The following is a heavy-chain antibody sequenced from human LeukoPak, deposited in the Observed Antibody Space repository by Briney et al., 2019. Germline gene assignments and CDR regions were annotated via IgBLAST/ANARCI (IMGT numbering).Heavy chain of an antibody. V-gene: IGHV1-18*01. J-gene: IGHJ5*02. CDR3: ASAPRGTAIPYELPAGP. CDR1: GYTFTSYG. Sequence: ASVKVSCKASGYTFTSYGISWVRQAPGQGLEWMGWISVYNGNTNYAQKVQARVTMTTDTSTSTAYMELRSLRSDDTAVYYCASAPRGTAIPYELPAGPWGQGTLVTVSS. CDR2: ISVYNGNT. D-gene: IGHD1-1*01.